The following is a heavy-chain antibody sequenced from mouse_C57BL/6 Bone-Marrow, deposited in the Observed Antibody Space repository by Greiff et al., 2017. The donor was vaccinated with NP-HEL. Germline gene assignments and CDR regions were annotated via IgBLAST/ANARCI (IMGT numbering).Heavy chain of an antibody. V-gene: IGHV2-5*01. J-gene: IGHJ3*01. CDR3: AKPGWSGATGAFAY. D-gene: IGHD6-1*01. CDR1: GFSLTSYG. Sequence: VQLQQSGPGLVQPSQSLSITCTVSGFSLTSYGVHWVRQSPGKGLEWLGVIWRGGSTDYNAAFMSRLSITKDNSKSQVFFKMNSLQADDTAIYYCAKPGWSGATGAFAYWGQGTLVTVSA. CDR2: IWRGGST.